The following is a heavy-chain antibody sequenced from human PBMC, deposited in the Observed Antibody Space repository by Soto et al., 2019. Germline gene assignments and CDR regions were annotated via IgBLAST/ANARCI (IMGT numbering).Heavy chain of an antibody. V-gene: IGHV1-18*01. CDR2: ISAYNGNT. Sequence: QVQLVQSGAEVKKPGASVKVSCKASGYTFTSYGISWVRQAPGQGLEWMGWISAYNGNTNYAQKLQGRVTMTTDTSTSTAYMELRSLRSDDTSVYYCARDFPDGRRFGELYEEGDYWGQGTLVTVSS. CDR1: GYTFTSYG. J-gene: IGHJ4*02. CDR3: ARDFPDGRRFGELYEEGDY. D-gene: IGHD3-10*01.